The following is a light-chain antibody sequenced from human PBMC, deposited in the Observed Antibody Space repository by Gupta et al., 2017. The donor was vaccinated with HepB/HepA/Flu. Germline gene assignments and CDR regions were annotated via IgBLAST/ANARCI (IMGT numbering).Light chain of an antibody. Sequence: EVVMTQSPLSLSVTLGQPASISCRSSQSLAYRDGNIYLNWFQQRPGQSPRRLIYKVSNRDSGVPDRFSGSGSGTDFTLKISRVEAEDVGVYYCMQGTPWPPYTFGQGTKLEIK. V-gene: IGKV2-30*01. CDR1: QSLAYRDGNIY. CDR2: KVS. CDR3: MQGTPWPPYT. J-gene: IGKJ2*01.